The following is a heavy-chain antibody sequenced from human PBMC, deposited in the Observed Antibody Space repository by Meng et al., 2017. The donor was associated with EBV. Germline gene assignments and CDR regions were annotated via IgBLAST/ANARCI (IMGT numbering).Heavy chain of an antibody. CDR3: ARERPGGMATTPYFDY. CDR1: GGTFSSYA. CDR2: IIPILGIA. D-gene: IGHD5-24*01. J-gene: IGHJ4*02. V-gene: IGHV1-69*10. Sequence: VQLVQSGEEVKKPGSSVKVSCKASGGTFSSYAISWVRQAPGQGLEWMGGIIPILGIANYAQKFQGRVTITADKSTSTAYMELSSLRSEDTAVYYCARERPGGMATTPYFDYWGQGTLVTVSS.